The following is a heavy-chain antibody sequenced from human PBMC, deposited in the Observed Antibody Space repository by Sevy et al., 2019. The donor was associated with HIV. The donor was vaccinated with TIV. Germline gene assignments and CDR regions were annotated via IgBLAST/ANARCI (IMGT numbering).Heavy chain of an antibody. D-gene: IGHD6-25*01. CDR1: GFTFSSYS. J-gene: IGHJ6*02. V-gene: IGHV3-21*01. CDR3: ARGGMQRKNYGMDV. CDR2: ISSSSSYI. Sequence: GGSLRLSCAASGFTFSSYSMNWVRQAPGKGLEWVSSISSSSSYIYYADSVKGRFTISRDNAKNSLYLQMNSLRAEDTAVYYCARGGMQRKNYGMDVWGQGTTVTVSS.